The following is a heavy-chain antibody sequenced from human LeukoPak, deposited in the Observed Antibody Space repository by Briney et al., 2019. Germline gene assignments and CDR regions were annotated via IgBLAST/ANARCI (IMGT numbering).Heavy chain of an antibody. CDR3: ARHFKSGSYSYYYYGMDV. V-gene: IGHV4-4*07. Sequence: SETLSLTCNVSGVSISSYYWSWIRQPAGKGLEWIGRIYLSGSTSYNPSLRSRVTMSVDTSKNQFSLKLTSVTAADTAVYYCARHFKSGSYSYYYYGMDVWGQGTTVTVSS. CDR2: IYLSGST. CDR1: GVSISSYY. J-gene: IGHJ6*02. D-gene: IGHD1-26*01.